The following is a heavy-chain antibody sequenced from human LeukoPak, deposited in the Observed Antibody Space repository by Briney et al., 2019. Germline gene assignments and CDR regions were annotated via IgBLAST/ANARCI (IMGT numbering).Heavy chain of an antibody. CDR3: AREPHDLYDAFDI. Sequence: SETLSLTCTVSGGSFRSSSYYWGWIRQSPGKGLEWIGTIYYSGTTYYKPSFRSRVTISLDTSKNQISLKLRSVTAADTAVYYCAREPHDLYDAFDIWGQGTMVTVSP. D-gene: IGHD3-16*01. V-gene: IGHV4-39*07. CDR1: GGSFRSSSYY. J-gene: IGHJ3*02. CDR2: IYYSGTT.